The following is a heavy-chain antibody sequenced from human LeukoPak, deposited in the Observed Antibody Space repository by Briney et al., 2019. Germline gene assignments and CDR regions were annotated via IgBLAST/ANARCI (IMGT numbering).Heavy chain of an antibody. CDR2: INHSGST. CDR3: AIVDWNYPYYIDY. J-gene: IGHJ4*02. Sequence: PSETLSLTCAVYGGSFSGYYWSWIRQPPGKGLEWIGEINHSGSTNYNPSLKSRVTISVDTSKNQFSLKLSSVTAADTAVYYCAIVDWNYPYYIDYWGQGTLVTVSS. D-gene: IGHD1-7*01. CDR1: GGSFSGYY. V-gene: IGHV4-34*01.